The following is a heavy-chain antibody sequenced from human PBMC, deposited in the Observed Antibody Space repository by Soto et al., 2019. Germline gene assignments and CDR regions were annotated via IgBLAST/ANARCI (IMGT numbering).Heavy chain of an antibody. D-gene: IGHD6-13*01. Sequence: QVQLQQWGAGLLKPSETLSLTCAVYGGSFSGYCWSWIRQPPGKGLEWIGEINHSGSTNYNPSLKSRVTISVDTSKNQFSLKLSSVTAADTAVYYCARAPRQQLAPFGPWGQGTLVTVSS. CDR3: ARAPRQQLAPFGP. J-gene: IGHJ5*02. CDR1: GGSFSGYC. V-gene: IGHV4-34*01. CDR2: INHSGST.